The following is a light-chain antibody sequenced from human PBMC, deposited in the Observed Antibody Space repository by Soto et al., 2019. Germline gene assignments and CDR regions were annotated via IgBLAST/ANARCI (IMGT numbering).Light chain of an antibody. V-gene: IGKV1-39*01. CDR3: QQSYTAPR. CDR2: AAS. Sequence: DIQMTQSPSSLSASVGDRVTITCRASQSISSYLNWYQQKPGKAPKLLIYAASSLQSGVPSRFSGSGSGTDFTLTISSLQPGDFGTYYCQQSYTAPRFGQGTKVDIK. J-gene: IGKJ2*03. CDR1: QSISSY.